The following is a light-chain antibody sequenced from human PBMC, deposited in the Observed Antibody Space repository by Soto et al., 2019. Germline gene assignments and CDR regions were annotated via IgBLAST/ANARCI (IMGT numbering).Light chain of an antibody. V-gene: IGKV1-12*01. CDR3: QQANSFPLA. Sequence: DIDMNRAPSSLSSAVGGGGIITCRASQSISSWLAWYQQKPGRAPNLLIYAASNLQSGVPSRFRGSGSGTAFTLTTSSLKPEYFETYYCQQANSFPLASAQGTRLEIK. CDR1: QSISSW. CDR2: AAS. J-gene: IGKJ5*01.